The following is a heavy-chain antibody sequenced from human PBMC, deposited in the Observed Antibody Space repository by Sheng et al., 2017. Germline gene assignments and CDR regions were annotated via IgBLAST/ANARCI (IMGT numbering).Heavy chain of an antibody. Sequence: EGQLLESGGGLVQPGGSLRLSCAASGFTFSNYAMAWVRQAPGKGLQWVSSISESGGGTFYADSVKGRFTISRDNSKNTLFLQMNSLRAEDTAAYYCAKDSAFGDGTPLGGQGTLVTVSS. D-gene: IGHD3-16*01. CDR1: GFTFSNYA. V-gene: IGHV3-23*01. CDR3: AKDSAFGDGTPL. CDR2: ISESGGGT. J-gene: IGHJ4*02.